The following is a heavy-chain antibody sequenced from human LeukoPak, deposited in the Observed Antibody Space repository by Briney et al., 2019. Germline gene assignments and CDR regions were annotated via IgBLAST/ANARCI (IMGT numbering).Heavy chain of an antibody. CDR3: ARDDSPVATTTNYFDY. D-gene: IGHD5-12*01. CDR1: GFTFSSYA. V-gene: IGHV3-30-3*01. CDR2: ISYDGSNK. Sequence: PGGSPRLSCAASGFTFSSYAMHWVRQAPGKGLEWVAVISYDGSNKYYADSVKGRFTISRDNSKNTLYLQMNSLRAEDTAVYYCARDDSPVATTTNYFDYWGQGTLVTVSS. J-gene: IGHJ4*02.